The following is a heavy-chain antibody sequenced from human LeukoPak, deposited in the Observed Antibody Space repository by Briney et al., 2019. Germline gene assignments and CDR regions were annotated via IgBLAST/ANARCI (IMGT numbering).Heavy chain of an antibody. J-gene: IGHJ4*02. V-gene: IGHV3-23*01. CDR1: GFTFSSYA. CDR2: ISGSGGST. Sequence: GGSLRLSCAASGFTFSSYAMSWVRQAPGKGLEWVSAISGSGGSTYYADSVKGRFTISRDNSKNTLYLQMNSLRAEDTAVYYCAKDRHYYGSGSYYTQRASFDYWGQGTLVTVSS. CDR3: AKDRHYYGSGSYYTQRASFDY. D-gene: IGHD3-10*01.